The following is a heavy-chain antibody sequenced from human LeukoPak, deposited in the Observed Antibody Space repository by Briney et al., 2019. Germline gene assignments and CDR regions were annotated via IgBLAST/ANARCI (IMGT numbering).Heavy chain of an antibody. CDR3: ASQYYDYVWGSYRYTDYFDY. D-gene: IGHD3-16*02. CDR2: INHSGST. V-gene: IGHV4-34*01. CDR1: GGSFSGYY. J-gene: IGHJ4*02. Sequence: SETLSLTCAVYGGSFSGYYWSWIRQPPGKGLEWIGEINHSGSTNYNPSLKSRVTISVDTSKNQFSLKLSSVTAADTAVYHCASQYYDYVWGSYRYTDYFDYWGQGTLVTVSS.